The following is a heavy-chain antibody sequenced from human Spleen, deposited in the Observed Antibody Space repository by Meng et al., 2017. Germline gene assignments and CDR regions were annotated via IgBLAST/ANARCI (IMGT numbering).Heavy chain of an antibody. CDR3: AKDPGYSYGRIFDY. CDR2: ISGSGGST. V-gene: IGHV3-23*01. J-gene: IGHJ4*02. Sequence: ETLSLTCTVSGGSVSSGSFYWSWVRQAPGKGLEWVSAISGSGGSTYYADSVKGRFTISRDNSKNTLYLQMNSLRAEDTAVYYCAKDPGYSYGRIFDYWGQGTLVTVSS. CDR1: GGSVSSGS. D-gene: IGHD5-18*01.